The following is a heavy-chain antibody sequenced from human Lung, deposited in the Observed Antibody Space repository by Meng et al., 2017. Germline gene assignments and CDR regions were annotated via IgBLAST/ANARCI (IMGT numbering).Heavy chain of an antibody. CDR3: ARGQKGYFDL. J-gene: IGHJ2*01. V-gene: IGHV4-30-4*01. CDR2: IYNSGST. CDR1: CGSISSSNYY. Sequence: QGQLQESGPGLVKPSQTLSLTCTVSCGSISSSNYYWSWIRQPPGKGLEWSGHIYNSGSTYYNPSLKSRITISVDTSKNQFSLKLSSVTAADTAVYYCARGQKGYFDLWGRGTLVTVSS.